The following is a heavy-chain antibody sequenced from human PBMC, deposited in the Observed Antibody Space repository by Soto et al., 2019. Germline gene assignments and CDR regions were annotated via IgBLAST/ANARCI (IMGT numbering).Heavy chain of an antibody. CDR1: GGSISSYY. J-gene: IGHJ3*02. V-gene: IGHV4-59*08. CDR2: IYYSGST. Sequence: SETLSLTCTVSGGSISSYYWSWIRQPPGKGLEWIGYIYYSGSTNYNPSLKSRVTISVDTSKNQFSLKLSSVTAADTAVYYCARYFNSDYIWGSYRQDAFDIWGQGTMVTVS. CDR3: ARYFNSDYIWGSYRQDAFDI. D-gene: IGHD3-16*02.